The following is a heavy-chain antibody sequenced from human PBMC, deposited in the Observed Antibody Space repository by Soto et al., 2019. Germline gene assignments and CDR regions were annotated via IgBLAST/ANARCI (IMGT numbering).Heavy chain of an antibody. CDR1: GFSFSRYG. J-gene: IGHJ5*02. Sequence: QVQLVESGGGVVQPGRSLRLSCAASGFSFSRYGMHWVRQAPGKGLEWVAVIWYDGSNKYYADSVKGRFTISRDNSKNTLYLQMNTLRAEDTAMYYCAREASSGWGKWFDPWGQGTLVTVSS. CDR3: AREASSGWGKWFDP. D-gene: IGHD6-19*01. CDR2: IWYDGSNK. V-gene: IGHV3-33*01.